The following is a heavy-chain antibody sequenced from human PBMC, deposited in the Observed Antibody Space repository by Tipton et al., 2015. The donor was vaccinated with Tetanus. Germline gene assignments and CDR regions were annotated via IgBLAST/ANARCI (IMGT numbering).Heavy chain of an antibody. V-gene: IGHV3-23*01. J-gene: IGHJ4*02. CDR3: ARVNGGVRGVFDY. CDR2: ISGGGVST. CDR1: GFTFSSYA. D-gene: IGHD3-10*01. Sequence: SLRLSCAASGFTFSSYAMNWVRQAPGKGLEWVSAISGGGVSTYYADSVKGRFTISRDNAKNSLYLQVNSLRAEDTAVYYCARVNGGVRGVFDYWGQGALVTVSS.